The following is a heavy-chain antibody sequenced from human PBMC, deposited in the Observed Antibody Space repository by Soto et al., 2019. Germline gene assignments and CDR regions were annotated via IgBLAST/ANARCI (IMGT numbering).Heavy chain of an antibody. CDR2: IIPIFGTA. Sequence: ASVKVSCKASGGTFSSYAISWVRQAPGQGLEWMGGIIPIFGTANYAQKFQGRVTITADESTSTAYMELSSLRSEDTAVYYCARDAPSLSIGYSSSAWGQGTLVTVSS. V-gene: IGHV1-69*13. J-gene: IGHJ5*02. CDR3: ARDAPSLSIGYSSSA. D-gene: IGHD6-6*01. CDR1: GGTFSSYA.